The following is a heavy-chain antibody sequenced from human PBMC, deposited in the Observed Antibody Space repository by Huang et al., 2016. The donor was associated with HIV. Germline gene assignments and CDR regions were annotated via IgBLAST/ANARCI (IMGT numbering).Heavy chain of an antibody. D-gene: IGHD3-10*01. CDR2: IYSDGTT. V-gene: IGHV3-53*01. J-gene: IGHJ6*02. CDR3: ARDPGLPNGMDV. Sequence: QLVESGGGLIQPGGSLRLSCAASGFSVSRDYMSWVRQAPGKGLEWVSGIYSDGTTHYADSVKGRFTISRDNFKNILYLQMNSLRVEDTAVFYCARDPGLPNGMDVWGQGTTVTVSS. CDR1: GFSVSRDY.